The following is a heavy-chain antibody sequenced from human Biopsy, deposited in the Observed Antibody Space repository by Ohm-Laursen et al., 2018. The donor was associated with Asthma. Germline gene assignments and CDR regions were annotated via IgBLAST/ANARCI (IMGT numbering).Heavy chain of an antibody. D-gene: IGHD6-13*01. V-gene: IGHV3-53*01. J-gene: IGHJ4*02. CDR3: ARGDSSSWSHYYFDY. CDR1: GFAVSRDP. CDR2: IYSGGTS. Sequence: SLRLSCSASGFAVSRDPMFWVRQAPGKGLEWVSVIYSGGTSHTADSVRGRFTISRDYSKNTVYLQMHSLRAEDTAVYYCARGDSSSWSHYYFDYWGQGTLVTVSS.